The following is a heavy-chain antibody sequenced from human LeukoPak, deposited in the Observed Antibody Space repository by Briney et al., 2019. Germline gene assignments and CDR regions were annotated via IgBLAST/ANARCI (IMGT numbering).Heavy chain of an antibody. CDR1: GGSFSGYY. Sequence: SETLSLTCAVYGGSFSGYYWSWIRQPPGKGLEWIGYIYFSGSTYYNPSLKSRVTISVDTSKNQFSLKLSSVTAADTAVYYCARGYVDSSGWSPNWFDPWGQGTLVTVSS. CDR2: IYFSGST. J-gene: IGHJ5*02. V-gene: IGHV4-34*09. D-gene: IGHD6-19*01. CDR3: ARGYVDSSGWSPNWFDP.